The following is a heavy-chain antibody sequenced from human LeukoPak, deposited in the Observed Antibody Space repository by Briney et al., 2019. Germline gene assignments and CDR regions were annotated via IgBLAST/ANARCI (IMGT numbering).Heavy chain of an antibody. CDR3: ARGGEGGSGGVDY. CDR1: GYTFTSYD. V-gene: IGHV1-8*01. J-gene: IGHJ4*02. Sequence: ASVKVSCKASGYTFTSYDINWVRQATGQGLEWMGCMNPNRGNTRYAQKFQGRVTMTRNTSISTAYLELSSLRSEHTDGYYCARGGEGGSGGVDYWGQGTLVTVSS. CDR2: MNPNRGNT. D-gene: IGHD3-16*01.